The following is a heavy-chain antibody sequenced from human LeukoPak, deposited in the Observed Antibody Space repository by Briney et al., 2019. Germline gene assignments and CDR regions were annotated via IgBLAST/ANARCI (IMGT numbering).Heavy chain of an antibody. CDR3: AREVEAYDSSGYYFFDY. J-gene: IGHJ4*02. V-gene: IGHV4-61*02. CDR2: IYTSGST. CDR1: GYSISSGSYY. D-gene: IGHD3-22*01. Sequence: SQTLSLTCTVPGYSISSGSYYWSWFRQPAGKGPEWIGRIYTSGSTNYNPSLKSRVTISVDTSKNQFSLKLSSVTAADTAVYYCAREVEAYDSSGYYFFDYWGQGTLVTVSS.